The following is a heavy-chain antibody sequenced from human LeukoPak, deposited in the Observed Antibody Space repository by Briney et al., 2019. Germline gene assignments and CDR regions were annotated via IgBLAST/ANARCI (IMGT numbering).Heavy chain of an antibody. CDR3: AKDRGGVAHYYYGMDV. Sequence: GGSLRLSCAASGFSSSSYGMHWVRQTPGKGLEWVAVISYDGYNTYYADSVKGRFTISRDNSKNTVYLQMNSLRAEDTTIYYCAKDRGGVAHYYYGMDVWGQGTTVTVSS. V-gene: IGHV3-30*18. CDR2: ISYDGYNT. J-gene: IGHJ6*02. CDR1: GFSSSSYG. D-gene: IGHD3-10*01.